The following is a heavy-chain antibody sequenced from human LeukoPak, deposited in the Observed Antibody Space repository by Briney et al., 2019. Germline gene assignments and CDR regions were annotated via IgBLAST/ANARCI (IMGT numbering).Heavy chain of an antibody. V-gene: IGHV4-34*01. D-gene: IGHD1-1*01. CDR1: GGSFSGYY. CDR3: ARSTTGTTYGY. Sequence: SETLSLTCAVYGGSFSGYYWSWIRQPPGKGLEWIGEINHSGSTNYNPSLKSRVTISVDTSKNQFSLKLSSVTAADTAVYYCARSTTGTTYGYWGQGTLVTVSS. J-gene: IGHJ4*02. CDR2: INHSGST.